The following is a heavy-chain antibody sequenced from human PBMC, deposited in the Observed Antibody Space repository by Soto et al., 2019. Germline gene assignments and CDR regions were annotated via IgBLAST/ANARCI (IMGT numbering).Heavy chain of an antibody. CDR1: GFTFSSYA. CDR2: ISYDGSNK. D-gene: IGHD4-17*01. J-gene: IGHJ4*02. CDR3: ARGNDYGGNSGRDY. V-gene: IGHV3-30-3*01. Sequence: QVQLVESGGGVVQPGRSLRLSCAASGFTFSSYAMHWVRQAPGKGLEWVAVISYDGSNKYYADSVKGRFTISRDNSKNTLYLQMNRRRAEDTAVYYCARGNDYGGNSGRDYWGQGTLVTVSS.